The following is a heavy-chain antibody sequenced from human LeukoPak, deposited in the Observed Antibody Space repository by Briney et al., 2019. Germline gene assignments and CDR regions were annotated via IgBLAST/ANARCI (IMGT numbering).Heavy chain of an antibody. CDR2: ISGSGGST. CDR1: GFTFSSYG. D-gene: IGHD2-15*01. CDR3: AREGGGSCFDY. J-gene: IGHJ4*02. Sequence: PGGSLRLSCAASGFTFSSYGMSWVRQAPGKGLEWVSAISGSGGSTYYADSVKGRFTISRDNAKNSLYLQMNSLRAEDTAVYYCAREGGGSCFDYWGQGTLVTVSS. V-gene: IGHV3-23*01.